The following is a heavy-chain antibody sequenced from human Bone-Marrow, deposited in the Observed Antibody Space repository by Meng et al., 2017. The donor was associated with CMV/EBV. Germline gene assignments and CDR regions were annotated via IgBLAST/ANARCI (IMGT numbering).Heavy chain of an antibody. D-gene: IGHD3-10*01. V-gene: IGHV4-59*01. CDR1: GDSIDNYY. Sequence: GSLRLSCTVSGDSIDNYYWNWIRRPPGKGLEWIGYVHYSGSTIYNPSLKSRVTISLHTSKGQFSLSLSSVTAADTAVYYLARWASGGPYFDYRGQGTLVTVSS. CDR3: ARWASGGPYFDY. J-gene: IGHJ4*02. CDR2: VHYSGST.